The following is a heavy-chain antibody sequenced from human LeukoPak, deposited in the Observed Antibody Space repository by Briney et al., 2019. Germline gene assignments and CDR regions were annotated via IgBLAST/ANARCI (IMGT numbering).Heavy chain of an antibody. V-gene: IGHV1-8*01. CDR3: ARFQTPYSYAFIYYYYYYMDV. D-gene: IGHD5-18*01. Sequence: ASVKVSCEASGYTFTSYDINWVRQATGQGLEWVGWMNPNSGNTGYAQKFQGRVTMTRNTSISTAYMELSSLRSEDTAVYYCARFQTPYSYAFIYYYYYYMDVWGKGTTVTVSS. CDR2: MNPNSGNT. CDR1: GYTFTSYD. J-gene: IGHJ6*03.